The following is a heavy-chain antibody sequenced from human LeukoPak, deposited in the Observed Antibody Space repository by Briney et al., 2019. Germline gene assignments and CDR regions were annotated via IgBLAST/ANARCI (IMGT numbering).Heavy chain of an antibody. Sequence: SETLSLTCAVSGGSISSSIWWSWVRQPPGKGLEWIGEIYHSGSTNYNPSLKSRVTISVDNSKNQFSLKLSSVTAADTAVYYCARDNSVRDEAWWFNPWGQGTLVTVSS. CDR2: IYHSGST. D-gene: IGHD5-24*01. J-gene: IGHJ5*02. CDR1: GGSISSSIW. V-gene: IGHV4-4*02. CDR3: ARDNSVRDEAWWFNP.